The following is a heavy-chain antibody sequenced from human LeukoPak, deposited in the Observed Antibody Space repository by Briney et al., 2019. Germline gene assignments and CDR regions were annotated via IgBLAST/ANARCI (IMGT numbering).Heavy chain of an antibody. Sequence: ASETLSLTCTVSGGSISSGSYYWNWIRQPAGKGLEWIGRIYTSGGTKYNPSLKSRITISVDTSKNQFSLKLSSVTAADTAVYYCARVLIAAAGTLTFDYWGQGTLVTVSS. J-gene: IGHJ4*02. V-gene: IGHV4-61*02. D-gene: IGHD6-13*01. CDR1: GGSISSGSYY. CDR3: ARVLIAAAGTLTFDY. CDR2: IYTSGGT.